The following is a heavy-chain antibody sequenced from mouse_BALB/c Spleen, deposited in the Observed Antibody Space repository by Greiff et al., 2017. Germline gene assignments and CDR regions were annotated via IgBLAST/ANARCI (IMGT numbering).Heavy chain of an antibody. CDR1: GYTFTSYY. J-gene: IGHJ2*01. CDR2: IYPGNVNT. V-gene: IGHV1S56*01. CDR3: ARSLGPYYFDY. D-gene: IGHD4-1*01. Sequence: VQLQQSGPELVKPGASVRISCKASGYTFTSYYIHWVKQRPGQGLEWIGWIYPGNVNTKYNEKFKGKATLTADKSSSTAYMQLSSLTSEDSAVYFCARSLGPYYFDYWGQGTTLTVSS.